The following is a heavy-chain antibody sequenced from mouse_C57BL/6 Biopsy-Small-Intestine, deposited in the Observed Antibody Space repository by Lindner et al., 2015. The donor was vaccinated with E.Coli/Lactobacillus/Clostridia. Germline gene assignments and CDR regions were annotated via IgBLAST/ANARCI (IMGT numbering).Heavy chain of an antibody. V-gene: IGHV1-81*01. D-gene: IGHD1-1*01. Sequence: SVKVSCKASGYTFTSYGISWVRQAPGQGLEWMGWISAFNGNTNYAQKLQGRVTMTTDTSTSTAYMELRSLRSDDTAVYYCARVPELFLPYYFDYWGQGTLVTVSS. CDR3: ARVPELFLPYYFDY. CDR2: ISAFNGNT. J-gene: IGHJ2*01. CDR1: GYTFTSYG.